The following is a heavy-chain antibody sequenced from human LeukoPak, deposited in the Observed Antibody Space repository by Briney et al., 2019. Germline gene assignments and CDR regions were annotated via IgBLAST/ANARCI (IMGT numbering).Heavy chain of an antibody. J-gene: IGHJ4*02. D-gene: IGHD2-15*01. CDR3: ARDRGYCSGGSCYPHYFDY. CDR2: ISSSSSYI. Sequence: GGSLRLSCAASGFTFSSYSMNWVRQAPGKGLEWVSSISSSSSYIYYADSVKGRFTISRDNAKNSLYLQMNSLGAEDTAVYYCARDRGYCSGGSCYPHYFDYWGQGTLVTVSS. V-gene: IGHV3-21*01. CDR1: GFTFSSYS.